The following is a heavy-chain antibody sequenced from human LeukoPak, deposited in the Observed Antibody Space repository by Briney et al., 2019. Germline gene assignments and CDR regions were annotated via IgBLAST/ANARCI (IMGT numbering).Heavy chain of an antibody. CDR3: ATGERMVRGDGVDY. CDR2: IYSGGST. J-gene: IGHJ4*02. Sequence: PGGSLRRSCAASGFTVRNNYMSWVRQAPGKGLEWVSVIYSGGSTYYADSVKGRFTISRDNSKNTLYLQMNSLRAEDTAVYFCATGERMVRGDGVDYWGQGTLVTVSS. CDR1: GFTVRNNY. D-gene: IGHD3-10*01. V-gene: IGHV3-66*01.